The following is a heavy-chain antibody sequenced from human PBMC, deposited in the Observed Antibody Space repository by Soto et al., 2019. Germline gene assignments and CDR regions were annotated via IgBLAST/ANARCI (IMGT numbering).Heavy chain of an antibody. J-gene: IGHJ6*02. D-gene: IGHD3-10*01. CDR2: IYYSGST. CDR3: ARDPLSSYYYGMDV. CDR1: GGSISSGGYY. Sequence: LSLTCTVSGGSISSGGYYWSWIRQHPGKGLEWIGYIYYSGSTYYNPSLKSRVTISVDTSKNQFSLKLSSVTAADTAVYYCARDPLSSYYYGMDVWGQGTTVTVSS. V-gene: IGHV4-31*03.